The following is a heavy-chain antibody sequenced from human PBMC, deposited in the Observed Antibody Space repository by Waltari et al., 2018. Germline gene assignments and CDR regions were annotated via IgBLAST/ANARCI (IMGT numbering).Heavy chain of an antibody. J-gene: IGHJ4*02. CDR2: IYNTGST. CDR3: ARHGRFIVATKDYY. CDR1: GASLSSGGYY. V-gene: IGHV4-31*03. D-gene: IGHD5-12*01. Sequence: QVQLQESGPGLVKPSQTLSLTCTVSGASLSSGGYYWSWIRQHPAKGLEWIGFIYNTGSTFYNPSLKSRITISVDTSKNQFSLKLSSVTAADTAVYYCARHGRFIVATKDYYWGQGTLVTVSS.